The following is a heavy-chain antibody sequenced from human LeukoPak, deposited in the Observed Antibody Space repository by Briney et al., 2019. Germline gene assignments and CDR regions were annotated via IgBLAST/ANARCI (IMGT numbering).Heavy chain of an antibody. CDR3: ARLWSYYDNSGFFEDY. Sequence: ASVKVSCKASGYIFTNYYLYWVRQAPGQGLEWMGVINPVGGVTTYAQRFQGRVTMTRDASTSTFDMELSSLKSEDTAVYYCARLWSYYDNSGFFEDYWGQGTLVTVSS. CDR2: INPVGGVT. J-gene: IGHJ4*02. D-gene: IGHD3-22*01. V-gene: IGHV1-46*01. CDR1: GYIFTNYY.